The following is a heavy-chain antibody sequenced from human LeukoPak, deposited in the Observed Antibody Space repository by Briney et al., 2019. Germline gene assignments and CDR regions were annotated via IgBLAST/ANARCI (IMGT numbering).Heavy chain of an antibody. Sequence: GGSLRLSCAASGFTFSSYAMSWVLQAPGKGLEWVSSISSTSTYIYYADSLKGRFTISRDNAKNSLYLQMNSLRAEDTAVYYCARDRAAAARQPVDYWGQGTLVTVSS. CDR1: GFTFSSYA. CDR2: ISSTSTYI. J-gene: IGHJ4*02. V-gene: IGHV3-21*01. CDR3: ARDRAAAARQPVDY. D-gene: IGHD6-13*01.